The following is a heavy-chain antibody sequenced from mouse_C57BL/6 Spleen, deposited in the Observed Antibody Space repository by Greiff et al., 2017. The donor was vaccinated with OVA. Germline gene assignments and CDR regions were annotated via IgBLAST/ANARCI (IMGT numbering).Heavy chain of an antibody. D-gene: IGHD4-1*01. J-gene: IGHJ4*01. CDR3: ARAGNWDGYAMDY. CDR2: IDPSDSYT. V-gene: IGHV1-50*01. Sequence: QVHVKQPGAELVKPGASVKLSCKASGYTFTSYWMQWVKQRPGQGLEWIGEIDPSDSYTNYNQKFKGKATLTVDTSSSTAYMQLSSLTSEDSAVYYCARAGNWDGYAMDYWGQGTSVTVSS. CDR1: GYTFTSYW.